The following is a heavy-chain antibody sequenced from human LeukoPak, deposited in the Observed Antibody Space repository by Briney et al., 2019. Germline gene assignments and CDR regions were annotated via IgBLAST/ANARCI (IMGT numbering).Heavy chain of an antibody. CDR2: ISYDGSNE. J-gene: IGHJ6*02. Sequence: QTGGSLRLSCAASGAASGFIFSGCAMHWVRQAPGKGLEWVAIISYDGSNEYYAGSVRGRFIISRDNSRDTIYLQMSSLRVEDTAVYYCASGYDFWSGYPPAQYSMDVWGQGTTVTVSS. D-gene: IGHD3-3*01. CDR1: GFIFSGCA. V-gene: IGHV3-30-3*01. CDR3: ASGYDFWSGYPPAQYSMDV.